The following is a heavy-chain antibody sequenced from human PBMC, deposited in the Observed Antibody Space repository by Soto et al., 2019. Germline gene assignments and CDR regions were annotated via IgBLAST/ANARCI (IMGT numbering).Heavy chain of an antibody. CDR1: GYSFTSYW. J-gene: IGHJ6*02. D-gene: IGHD2-15*01. CDR2: IYPGDSDT. Sequence: GESLKISCMGSGYSFTSYWIGWVRQMPGKGLEWMGIIYPGDSDTRYSPSFQGQVTISADKSISTAYLQWSSLKASDTAMYYCARGSYCSGGSCYDYYYYYGMDVWGQGTTVTVSS. V-gene: IGHV5-51*01. CDR3: ARGSYCSGGSCYDYYYYYGMDV.